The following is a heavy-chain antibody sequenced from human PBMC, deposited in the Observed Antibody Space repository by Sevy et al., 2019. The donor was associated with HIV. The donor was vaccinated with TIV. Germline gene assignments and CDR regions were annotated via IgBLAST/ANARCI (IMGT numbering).Heavy chain of an antibody. CDR2: IWHDGSQK. D-gene: IGHD1-26*01. CDR3: ARGRVGATTSYYFDY. J-gene: IGHJ4*02. V-gene: IGHV3-33*01. CDR1: GFTFSGYA. Sequence: GGSLRLSCAASGFTFSGYAMHWVRQAPGKGLEWVGFIWHDGSQKYYADSVRGRFTFSRDNSKNTLFLQVSSLRAEDTAVYYCARGRVGATTSYYFDYWGQGTLVTVSS.